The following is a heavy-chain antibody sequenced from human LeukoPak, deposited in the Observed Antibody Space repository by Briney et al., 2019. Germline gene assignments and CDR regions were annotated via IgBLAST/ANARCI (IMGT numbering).Heavy chain of an antibody. J-gene: IGHJ4*02. D-gene: IGHD5-24*01. Sequence: GGSLRLSCAASGFTFNNYAMSWVRQAPGKGLEWVSTVSGSGAIAYYTDSDKGRFTISRDNARNSLYLQMNSLRAEDTAVYYCARDGRWLVDYWGQGTLVTVSS. CDR1: GFTFNNYA. V-gene: IGHV3-23*01. CDR2: VSGSGAIA. CDR3: ARDGRWLVDY.